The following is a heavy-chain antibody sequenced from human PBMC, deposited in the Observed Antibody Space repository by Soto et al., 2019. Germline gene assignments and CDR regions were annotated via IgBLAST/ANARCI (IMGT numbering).Heavy chain of an antibody. CDR2: IYYSGST. J-gene: IGHJ4*02. Sequence: QVQLQESGPGLVKPSETLSLTCTVSGDSISSYYWSWIRQPPGKGLEWIGYIYYSGSTNYNPSLKSRVTISVYTPKNKFSLKLSSVTAADTAVYYCARHQSGWYGYYFDYWGQGTLVTVSS. CDR3: ARHQSGWYGYYFDY. V-gene: IGHV4-59*08. D-gene: IGHD6-19*01. CDR1: GDSISSYY.